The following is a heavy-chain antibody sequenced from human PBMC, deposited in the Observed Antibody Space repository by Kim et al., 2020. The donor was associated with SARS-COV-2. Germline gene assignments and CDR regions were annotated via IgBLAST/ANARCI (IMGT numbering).Heavy chain of an antibody. J-gene: IGHJ4*02. D-gene: IGHD4-17*01. Sequence: SQTLSLTCAVSGGSISSGGYSWSWIRQPPGKGLEWIGYIYHSGSTYYNPSLKSRVTISVDRSKNQFSLKLSSVTAADTAVYYCARVRATVTYYFDYWGQGTLVTVSS. CDR1: GGSISSGGYS. CDR2: IYHSGST. V-gene: IGHV4-30-2*01. CDR3: ARVRATVTYYFDY.